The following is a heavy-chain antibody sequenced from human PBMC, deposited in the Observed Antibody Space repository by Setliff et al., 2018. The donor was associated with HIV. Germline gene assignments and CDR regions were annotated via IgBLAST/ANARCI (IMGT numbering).Heavy chain of an antibody. CDR2: ISSGRDFK. J-gene: IGHJ4*02. V-gene: IGHV3-21*01. CDR3: AKDELGSYSSGWFFDQ. Sequence: GGSLRLSCAASGFTVSSSSMNWVRQVPGKGLEWVSSISSGRDFKYYADSVTGRFTISRDDAKNSVYLQMSGLRAEDTAIYYCAKDELGSYSSGWFFDQWGQGTLVTVSS. CDR1: GFTVSSSS. D-gene: IGHD6-19*01.